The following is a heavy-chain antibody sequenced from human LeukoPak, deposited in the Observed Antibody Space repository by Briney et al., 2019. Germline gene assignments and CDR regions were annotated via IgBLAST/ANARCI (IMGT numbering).Heavy chain of an antibody. CDR1: GGSISSGGHY. CDR2: IYYSGST. V-gene: IGHV4-31*03. J-gene: IGHJ4*02. CDR3: ARARYHDYFDY. Sequence: SETLSLTCTVSGGSISSGGHYWSWIRQHPGKGLEWIGYIYYSGSTYSNPSLKSRVTISVDTSKNQFSLKLSSVTAADTAVYYCARARYHDYFDYWGQGTLVTVSS. D-gene: IGHD3-22*01.